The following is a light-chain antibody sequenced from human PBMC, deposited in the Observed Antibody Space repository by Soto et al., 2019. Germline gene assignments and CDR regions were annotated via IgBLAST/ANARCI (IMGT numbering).Light chain of an antibody. CDR3: QQVNSFPLL. CDR2: AAS. Sequence: IKMTQSPSSVSESVGDRVTSTCRASPGISSWLAWYQQKPGKATKLLIYAASSLQSEVPSRFSGSGSETVFTLTISSLQPEDFATYYCQQVNSFPLLFGGGTKVEIK. J-gene: IGKJ4*02. CDR1: PGISSW. V-gene: IGKV1D-12*01.